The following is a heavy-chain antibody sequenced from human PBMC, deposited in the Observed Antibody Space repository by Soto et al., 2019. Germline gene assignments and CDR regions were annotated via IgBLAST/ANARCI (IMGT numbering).Heavy chain of an antibody. V-gene: IGHV4-34*01. J-gene: IGHJ4*02. CDR1: GATSSGSD. Sequence: SEPLSLTCAVYGATSSGSDWSWLRQPPGKGLEWIGEINQSGSTNYNPSLKSGGTISADTSKNQFSLKLSSVTAADTAVYYCARGDVGDGYDFEYWGQGTLVTVSS. CDR3: ARGDVGDGYDFEY. D-gene: IGHD5-12*01. CDR2: INQSGST.